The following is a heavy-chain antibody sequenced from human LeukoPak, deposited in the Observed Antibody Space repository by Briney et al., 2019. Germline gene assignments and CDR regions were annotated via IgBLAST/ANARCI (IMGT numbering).Heavy chain of an antibody. D-gene: IGHD7-27*01. CDR3: AGLTRGSAFDI. J-gene: IGHJ3*02. Sequence: GGSLRLSCAASGFTFSSYSMNWVRQAPGKGLEWVSYISSSSSTIYYADSVKGRFTISRDNAKNSLYLQMNSLRAEDTAVYYCAGLTRGSAFDIWGQGTMVTVSS. CDR1: GFTFSSYS. CDR2: ISSSSSTI. V-gene: IGHV3-48*04.